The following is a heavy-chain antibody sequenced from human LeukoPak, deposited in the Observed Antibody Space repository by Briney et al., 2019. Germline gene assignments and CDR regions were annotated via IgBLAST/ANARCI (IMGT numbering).Heavy chain of an antibody. CDR3: ARERPFPEGSGYYYYFDY. CDR1: GGSISSGGYY. V-gene: IGHV4-31*03. CDR2: IYYSGST. D-gene: IGHD3-22*01. J-gene: IGHJ4*02. Sequence: PSQTLSLTCTVSGGSISSGGYYWSWIRQHPGKGLEWIGCIYYSGSTYYNPSLKSRVTISVDTSKNQFSLKLSSMTAADTAVYYCARERPFPEGSGYYYYFDYWGQGTLVTVSS.